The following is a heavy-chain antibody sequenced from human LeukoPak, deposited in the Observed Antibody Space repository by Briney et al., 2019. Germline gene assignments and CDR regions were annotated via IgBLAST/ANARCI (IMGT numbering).Heavy chain of an antibody. D-gene: IGHD6-13*01. CDR1: GDSVSSSDYY. J-gene: IGHJ5*01. V-gene: IGHV4-39*01. Sequence: SETLSLTCTASGDSVSSSDYYWVWLRQPPGKGLEWIGTVSYNGITYYPPSLQSRLSISIDTPKNQFSLTLTSVTAADTAVYYCASSSSWYRFDFWGQGTLVTVSS. CDR3: ASSSSWYRFDF. CDR2: VSYNGIT.